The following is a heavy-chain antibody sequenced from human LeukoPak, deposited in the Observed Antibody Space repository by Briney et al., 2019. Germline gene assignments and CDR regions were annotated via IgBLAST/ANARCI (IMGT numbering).Heavy chain of an antibody. J-gene: IGHJ4*02. CDR1: EFSVSDSY. Sequence: PGGSLRLSCAASEFSVSDSYMSWVRQAPGKGLQWVSVIFSGGSTYYTDSVKGRFTLSRDNSKNTLYLEMNSLRAEDTAVYYCARVVAGYSSGWYADYWGQGTLVTVSS. CDR2: IFSGGST. CDR3: ARVVAGYSSGWYADY. V-gene: IGHV3-53*01. D-gene: IGHD6-19*01.